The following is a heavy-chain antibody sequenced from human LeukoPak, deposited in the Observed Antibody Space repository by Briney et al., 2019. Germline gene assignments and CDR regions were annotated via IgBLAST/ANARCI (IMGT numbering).Heavy chain of an antibody. D-gene: IGHD3-3*01. CDR3: AKLGYDFWSGYSPFDY. V-gene: IGHV3-30*02. CDR1: GFTFSSYG. CDR2: IRYDGSNK. J-gene: IGHJ4*02. Sequence: GGSLRLSCAASGFTFSSYGMHWVRQAPGKELEWVAFIRYDGSNKYYADSVKGRFTISRDNSKNTLYLQMNSLRAEDTAVYYCAKLGYDFWSGYSPFDYWGQGTLVTVSS.